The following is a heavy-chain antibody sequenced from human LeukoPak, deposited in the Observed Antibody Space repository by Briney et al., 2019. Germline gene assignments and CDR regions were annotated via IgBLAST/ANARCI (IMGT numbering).Heavy chain of an antibody. V-gene: IGHV3-49*03. CDR2: IRSKTYRGTT. Sequence: GGSLRLSCTPSGFTFGNYALSWFRQAPGKGLEWVAFIRSKTYRGTTEYAASVKGRFTISRDDYKSIAYLQMNSLKTEDTAVYYCARANSFDSSGYYFDYWGQGTLVTVSS. D-gene: IGHD3-22*01. CDR1: GFTFGNYA. CDR3: ARANSFDSSGYYFDY. J-gene: IGHJ4*02.